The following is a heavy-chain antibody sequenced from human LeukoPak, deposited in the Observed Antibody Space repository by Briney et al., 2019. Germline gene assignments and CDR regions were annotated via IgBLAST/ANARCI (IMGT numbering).Heavy chain of an antibody. CDR1: GGSISSSSYY. Sequence: PSETLSLTCTVSGGSISSSSYYWGWIRQPPGKGLEWIGSIYYSGSTYYNPSLKSRVTISVDTSKNQFSLKLSSVTAADTAVYYCARGPIVVVTAAMVWFDPWGQGTLVTVSS. D-gene: IGHD2-21*02. CDR2: IYYSGST. J-gene: IGHJ5*02. CDR3: ARGPIVVVTAAMVWFDP. V-gene: IGHV4-39*07.